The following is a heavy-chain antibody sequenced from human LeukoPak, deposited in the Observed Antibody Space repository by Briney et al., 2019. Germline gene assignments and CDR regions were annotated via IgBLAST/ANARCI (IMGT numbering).Heavy chain of an antibody. CDR2: IYSGGST. CDR3: ARDQGRTYFYDSSGYYPWFDY. J-gene: IGHJ4*02. Sequence: GGSLRLSCAASGFTVSSNYMSWVRQAPGKGLEWVSVIYSGGSTYYADSVKGRFTISRDNSKNTLYLQMNSLRAEDTALYYCARDQGRTYFYDSSGYYPWFDYWGQGTLVTVSS. CDR1: GFTVSSNY. V-gene: IGHV3-53*01. D-gene: IGHD3-22*01.